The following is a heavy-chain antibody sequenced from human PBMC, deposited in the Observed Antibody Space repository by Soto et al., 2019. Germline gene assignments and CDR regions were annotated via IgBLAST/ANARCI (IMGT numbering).Heavy chain of an antibody. CDR2: INPNSGGT. Sequence: QVQLVQSGAEVKKPGASVKVSCKASGYPLSDYYIHWSHQAPEQGLEWMGWINPNSGGTKYAHKFQGWVNMTRDTFIKTAYMYLSRLTSDDTAVYYCARESGGATAALDYYYFYLDVWGKGTTVTVSS. D-gene: IGHD5-12*01. J-gene: IGHJ6*03. CDR3: ARESGGATAALDYYYFYLDV. CDR1: GYPLSDYY. V-gene: IGHV1-2*04.